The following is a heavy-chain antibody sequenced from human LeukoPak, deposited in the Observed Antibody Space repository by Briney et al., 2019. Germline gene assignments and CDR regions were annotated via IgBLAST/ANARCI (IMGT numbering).Heavy chain of an antibody. CDR2: IYYSGST. V-gene: IGHV4-30-4*01. J-gene: IGHJ6*02. CDR3: ARDLVATAPYYYYGMDV. D-gene: IGHD5-18*01. Sequence: SETLSLTCTVSGGSISSDDYYWSWIRQPPGKGLEWIGYIYYSGSTYYNPSLKSRVTISVDTSKNQFSLKLSSVTAADTAVYYCARDLVATAPYYYYGMDVWGQGTTVTVSS. CDR1: GGSISSDDYY.